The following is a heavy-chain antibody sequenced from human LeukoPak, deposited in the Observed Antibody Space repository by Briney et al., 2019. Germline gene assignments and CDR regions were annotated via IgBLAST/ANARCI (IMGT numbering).Heavy chain of an antibody. CDR3: AKYAAATDPWAY. D-gene: IGHD1-26*01. CDR2: IHGSGGST. Sequence: GGSLRLSCAASGSTFSSYNMNWVRQAPGKGLEWVSTIHGSGGSTYYADSVKGRFTISRDNSKNTLYLQMNSLRAEDTAVYYCAKYAAATDPWAYWGQGTLVTVSS. J-gene: IGHJ4*02. V-gene: IGHV3-23*01. CDR1: GSTFSSYN.